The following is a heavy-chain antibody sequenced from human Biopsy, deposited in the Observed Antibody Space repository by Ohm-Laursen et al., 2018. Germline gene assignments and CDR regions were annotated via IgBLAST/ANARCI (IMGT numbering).Heavy chain of an antibody. Sequence: SLRLSCSASGFTFSSYVMSWVRQAPGKGLEWVSTISGSGSTTYYADSVKGRFTISRDNSKNTLYLQMNSLRAEDTAKYYCATELLPPGVGGPWLESWGQGISVTVSS. CDR3: ATELLPPGVGGPWLES. V-gene: IGHV3-23*01. D-gene: IGHD3-10*01. CDR1: GFTFSSYV. J-gene: IGHJ5*01. CDR2: ISGSGSTT.